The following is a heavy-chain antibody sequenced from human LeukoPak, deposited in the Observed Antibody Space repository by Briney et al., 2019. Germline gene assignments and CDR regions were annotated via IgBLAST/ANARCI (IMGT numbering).Heavy chain of an antibody. CDR2: IKSKTDGGTT. Sequence: GGSLRLSCAASGFTFSNAWMSWVRQAPGKGLEWVGRIKSKTDGGTTDYAAPVKGRFTISRDDSKNTLYLQMNSLKTEDTAVYYCTTDLNSGSYFSDYWGQGTLVTASS. CDR3: TTDLNSGSYFSDY. CDR1: GFTFSNAW. D-gene: IGHD1-26*01. V-gene: IGHV3-15*01. J-gene: IGHJ4*02.